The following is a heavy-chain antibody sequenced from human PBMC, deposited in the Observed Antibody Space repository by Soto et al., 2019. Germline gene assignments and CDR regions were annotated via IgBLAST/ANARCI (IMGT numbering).Heavy chain of an antibody. Sequence: SETLSLTCAVYGGSFSGYYWSWIRQPPGKGLEWIGEINHRGGTNYNPSLKSRLTISVDTSKNQFSLSLSSVTPTDTAVYYCARDLGQGNTPAHNYFDFWGQGSLVTVSS. CDR3: ARDLGQGNTPAHNYFDF. J-gene: IGHJ4*02. V-gene: IGHV4-34*01. CDR2: INHRGGT. D-gene: IGHD3-16*01. CDR1: GGSFSGYY.